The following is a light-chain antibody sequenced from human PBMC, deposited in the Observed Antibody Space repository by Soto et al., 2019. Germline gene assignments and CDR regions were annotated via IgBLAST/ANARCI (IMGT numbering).Light chain of an antibody. CDR3: SLYTSSSTLV. CDR2: EVS. J-gene: IGLJ2*01. CDR1: SSDVGSYNR. V-gene: IGLV2-18*01. Sequence: QSALTQPPSVSGSPGQSVTISCTGTSSDVGSYNRVSWYQQPPGTAPKLMIYEVSNRPSGVPDCFSGSKSGNTASLTISGLQAEDEADYYCSLYTSSSTLVFGGGTKLTVL.